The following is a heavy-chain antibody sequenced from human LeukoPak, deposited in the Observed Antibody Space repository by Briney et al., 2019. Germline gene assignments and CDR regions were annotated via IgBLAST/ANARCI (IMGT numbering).Heavy chain of an antibody. Sequence: GGSLRLSCAASGLTVGINYMNWVRQAPGKGLEWVSVIYSGGTTYYADSVKGRFTISRDNSKNTLYLQMNSLRAEDTAVYYCARDKAGDPYYFDYWGQGTLVTVSS. V-gene: IGHV3-53*01. CDR1: GLTVGINY. D-gene: IGHD7-27*01. J-gene: IGHJ4*02. CDR2: IYSGGTT. CDR3: ARDKAGDPYYFDY.